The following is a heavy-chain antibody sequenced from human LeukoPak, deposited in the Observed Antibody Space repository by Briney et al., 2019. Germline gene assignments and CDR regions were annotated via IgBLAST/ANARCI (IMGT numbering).Heavy chain of an antibody. CDR2: INHSGSN. J-gene: IGHJ4*02. CDR3: GRGGRYCSGGSSYGYYFDY. CDR1: GGSFSGYY. V-gene: IGHV4-34*01. D-gene: IGHD2-15*01. Sequence: SETLSLTCAVYGGSFSGYYWSWIRQPPGKGLEWIGEINHSGSNNYNPSLKSRATISVATSKNQFSLKLSSVTAADTAVYYCGRGGRYCSGGSSYGYYFDYWGQGTLVTVSS.